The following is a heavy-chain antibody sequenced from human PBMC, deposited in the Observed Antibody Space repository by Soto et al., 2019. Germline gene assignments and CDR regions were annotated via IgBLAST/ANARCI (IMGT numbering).Heavy chain of an antibody. V-gene: IGHV4-59*01. CDR3: ARDGEVASNLHWVDL. CDR2: IYYTGST. Sequence: QVQLQESGPRLVKPSETLSRTCSVSGGSISSYYWSWIRQPPGKGLEWIGYIYYTGSTNYNPSLKSRVTISVDTSKNQFSLNLSSLTAADTAVYYCARDGEVASNLHWVDLWGQGTLVTVSS. D-gene: IGHD5-12*01. J-gene: IGHJ5*02. CDR1: GGSISSYY.